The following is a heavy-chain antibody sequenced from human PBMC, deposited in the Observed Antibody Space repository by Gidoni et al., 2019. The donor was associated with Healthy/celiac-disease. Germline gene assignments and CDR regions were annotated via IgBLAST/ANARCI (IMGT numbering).Heavy chain of an antibody. Sequence: EVQLLESGGGLVQPGGSLRLSCAASGFTFSSYAMSWVRQAPGKGLEWVSAISVSGGSTYYADSVKGRFTISRDNSKNTLYLQMNSLRAEDTAVYYCAKESSSWGAGRRLDYYYGMDVWGQGTTVTVSS. V-gene: IGHV3-23*01. J-gene: IGHJ6*02. D-gene: IGHD6-13*01. CDR2: ISVSGGST. CDR3: AKESSSWGAGRRLDYYYGMDV. CDR1: GFTFSSYA.